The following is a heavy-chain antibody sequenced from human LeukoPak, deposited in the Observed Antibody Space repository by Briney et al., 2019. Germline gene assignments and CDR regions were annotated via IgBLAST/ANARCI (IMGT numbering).Heavy chain of an antibody. Sequence: GGSLRLSCAASGFTFSDYYMSWIRQAPGKGLEWVSYISSSGSTIYYADSVKGRFTISRDNAKNSLYLQMNSLRAEDTAVYYCARDVNLYYDYVWGSSYWGQGTLVTVSS. D-gene: IGHD3-16*01. V-gene: IGHV3-11*04. J-gene: IGHJ4*02. CDR2: ISSSGSTI. CDR3: ARDVNLYYDYVWGSSY. CDR1: GFTFSDYY.